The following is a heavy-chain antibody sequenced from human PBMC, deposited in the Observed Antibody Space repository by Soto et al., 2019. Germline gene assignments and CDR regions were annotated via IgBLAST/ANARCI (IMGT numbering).Heavy chain of an antibody. CDR3: ARGITPGLITMVRGVIPPDY. CDR1: GGTFSSYA. V-gene: IGHV1-69*13. CDR2: IIPIFGTA. D-gene: IGHD3-10*01. Sequence: ASVKVSCKASGGTFSSYAISWVRQAPGQGLEWMGGIIPIFGTANYAQKFQGRVTITADESTSTAYMELSSLRSEDTAVYYCARGITPGLITMVRGVIPPDYWGQGTLVTVSS. J-gene: IGHJ4*02.